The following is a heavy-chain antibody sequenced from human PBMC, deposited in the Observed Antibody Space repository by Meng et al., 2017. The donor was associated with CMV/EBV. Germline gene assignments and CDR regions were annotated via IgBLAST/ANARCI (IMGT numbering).Heavy chain of an antibody. Sequence: ATGIAISNYIISGVQQAPAEGIGWMGRIITTAEIANYQQQLLRSITITADDTTHTTYMELSGVEDADTAVYYSARRANDYGDNYFDYWGQGTLVTVSS. V-gene: IGHV1-69*02. CDR2: IITTAEIA. J-gene: IGHJ4*02. CDR1: GIAISNYI. CDR3: ARRANDYGDNYFDY. D-gene: IGHD4/OR15-4a*01.